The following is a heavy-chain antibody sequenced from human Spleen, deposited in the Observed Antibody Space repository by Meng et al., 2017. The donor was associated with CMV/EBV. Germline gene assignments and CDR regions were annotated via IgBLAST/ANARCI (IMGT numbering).Heavy chain of an antibody. V-gene: IGHV4-39*07. Sequence: QLQRQESGPGLVKPSETLSLTCTVSGGSISSSSYYWGWIRQPPGQGLEWIGSIYYSGSTYYNPSLKSRVTISVDTSKNQFSLKLSSVTAADTAVYYCARDGDGYPTDYWGQGTLVTVSS. J-gene: IGHJ4*02. D-gene: IGHD5-24*01. CDR1: GGSISSSSYY. CDR3: ARDGDGYPTDY. CDR2: IYYSGST.